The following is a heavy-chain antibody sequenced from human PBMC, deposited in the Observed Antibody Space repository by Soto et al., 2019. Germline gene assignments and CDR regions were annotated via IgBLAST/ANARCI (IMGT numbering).Heavy chain of an antibody. V-gene: IGHV1-69*12. D-gene: IGHD3-3*01. Sequence: QVQLVQSGAEVKKPGSSVNVSCKTSGGTFGNSAVAWVRQAPGQGLEWMGGIVPMFGTANYAQKFQDRLTITADDSTSTAYMELRSLRSDDTAVYYCARDGDPESAFWRGPLGGGRLDPWGHGTLVTVSS. CDR2: IVPMFGTA. J-gene: IGHJ5*02. CDR1: GGTFGNSA. CDR3: ARDGDPESAFWRGPLGGGRLDP.